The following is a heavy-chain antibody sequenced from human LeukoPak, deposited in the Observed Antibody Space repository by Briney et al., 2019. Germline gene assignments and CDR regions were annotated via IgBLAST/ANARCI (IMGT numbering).Heavy chain of an antibody. J-gene: IGHJ5*02. D-gene: IGHD2-2*01. CDR2: INPNSGGT. CDR1: GYTFTGYY. Sequence: ASVKVSCKASGYTFTGYYMHWVRPAPGQGLEWMGWINPNSGGTNYAQKFQGRVTMTRDTSISTAYMELSRLRSDDTAVYYCARDLGYCSSTSCYFWFDPWGQGTLVTVSS. CDR3: ARDLGYCSSTSCYFWFDP. V-gene: IGHV1-2*02.